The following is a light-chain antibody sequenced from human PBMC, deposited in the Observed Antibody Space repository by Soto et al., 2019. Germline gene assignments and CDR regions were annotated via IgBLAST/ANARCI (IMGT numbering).Light chain of an antibody. CDR2: GAS. CDR1: QSVSSSY. Sequence: EMVLTQSPGTLSLSPGERATLSCRASQSVSSSYLAWYQQKPGQAPRLLIHGASSRATGIPDRFSGSVSGTDFTLTISRLETEDFAVYYCQQYGSSPGTFGQGTKLEIK. J-gene: IGKJ2*02. V-gene: IGKV3-20*01. CDR3: QQYGSSPGT.